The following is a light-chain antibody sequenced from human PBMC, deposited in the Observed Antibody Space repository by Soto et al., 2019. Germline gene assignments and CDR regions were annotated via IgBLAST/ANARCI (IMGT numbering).Light chain of an antibody. J-gene: IGKJ2*01. V-gene: IGKV3-20*01. CDR3: QQFDSSLYT. CDR1: QSFSSSY. Sequence: ESVLTQYPGTLSLSPGERATLSCRASQSFSSSYLAWYQQKPGQAPRLLIYATSSRATAIPDRFSGSGSGTDFTLTISRPEPEDFAVYYCQQFDSSLYTFGQGTKVDIK. CDR2: ATS.